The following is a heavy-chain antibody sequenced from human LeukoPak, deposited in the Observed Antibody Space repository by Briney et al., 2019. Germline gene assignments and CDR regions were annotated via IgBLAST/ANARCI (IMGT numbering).Heavy chain of an antibody. D-gene: IGHD3-22*01. CDR3: AKGPYYYDSNGYYGPDY. CDR2: INHSGST. V-gene: IGHV4-34*01. J-gene: IGHJ4*02. CDR1: GFTFSDYY. Sequence: GSLRLSCAASGFTFSDYYMSWIRQPPGKGLEWIGEINHSGSTNYNPSLKSRVTISVDTSKNQFSLKLSPVTAADTAVYYCAKGPYYYDSNGYYGPDYWGQGTLVTVSS.